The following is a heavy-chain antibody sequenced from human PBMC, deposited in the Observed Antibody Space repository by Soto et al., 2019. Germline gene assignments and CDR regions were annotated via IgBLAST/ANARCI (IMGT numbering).Heavy chain of an antibody. V-gene: IGHV4-59*08. J-gene: IGHJ4*02. CDR1: GGSTSSYY. CDR2: VHYSGST. D-gene: IGHD3-22*01. CDR3: ARFESSGLFDY. Sequence: QVQLQESGPGLVKPSETLSLTCTVSGGSTSSYYWNWIRQPPGKGLEWMGYVHYSGSTNYNPSLKSRVTISLDTSKNQFSLKLSSVTAADTAVYYCARFESSGLFDYWGQGTLVIVSS.